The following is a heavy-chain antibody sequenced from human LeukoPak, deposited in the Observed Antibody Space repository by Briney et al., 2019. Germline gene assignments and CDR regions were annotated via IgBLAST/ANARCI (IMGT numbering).Heavy chain of an antibody. J-gene: IGHJ5*02. V-gene: IGHV3-15*05. Sequence: GGSLRLSCAASGFTFSNAWMIWVRQAPGKGLEWVGRIKSKTDGGTTDYAAPVKGRFTISRDDSKNTLYLQMNSLETEDTAVYYCTTSMTTFGGVIAHWGQGTLVTVSS. CDR2: IKSKTDGGTT. CDR3: TTSMTTFGGVIAH. D-gene: IGHD3-16*01. CDR1: GFTFSNAW.